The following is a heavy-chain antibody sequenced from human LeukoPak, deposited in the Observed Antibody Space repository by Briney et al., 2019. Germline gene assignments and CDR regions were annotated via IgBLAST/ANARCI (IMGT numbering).Heavy chain of an antibody. Sequence: SVKVSCKASGGTFSSYAISWVRQAPGQGLEWMGGIIPIFGTANYAQKFQGRVTITTDESTSTAYMELSSLRSEDTAVYYCARDVDDPYSSSSADEDYWGQGTLVTVSS. V-gene: IGHV1-69*05. J-gene: IGHJ4*02. D-gene: IGHD6-6*01. CDR1: GGTFSSYA. CDR2: IIPIFGTA. CDR3: ARDVDDPYSSSSADEDY.